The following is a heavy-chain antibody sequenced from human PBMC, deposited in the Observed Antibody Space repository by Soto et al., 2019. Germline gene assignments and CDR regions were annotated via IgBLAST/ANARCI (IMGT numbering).Heavy chain of an antibody. CDR2: ISGSGGST. V-gene: IGHV3-23*01. D-gene: IGHD3-22*01. J-gene: IGHJ4*01. CDR3: AKGPFSYYYDSSGYLDY. CDR1: GFTFSSYA. Sequence: GGSLRLSCAASGFTFSSYAMSWVRQAPGKGLEWVSAISGSGGSTYYADSVKGRFTISRDNSKNTLYLQMNSLRAEDTAVYYCAKGPFSYYYDSSGYLDYWGHGTQVTVSS.